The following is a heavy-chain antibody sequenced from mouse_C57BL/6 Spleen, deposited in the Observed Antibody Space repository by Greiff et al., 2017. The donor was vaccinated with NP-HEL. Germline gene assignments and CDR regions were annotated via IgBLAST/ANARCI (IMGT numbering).Heavy chain of an antibody. CDR1: GFTFNTYA. D-gene: IGHD2-4*01. Sequence: EVKLQESGGGLVQPKGSLKLSCAASGFTFNTYAMHWVRQAPGKGLEWVARIRSKSSNYATYSADSVKDRFTISREDLQSMLYLQMNNLKTEDTAMYYCVRDWFYDYDPWFAYWGQGTLVTVSA. CDR2: IRSKSSNYAT. J-gene: IGHJ3*01. CDR3: VRDWFYDYDPWFAY. V-gene: IGHV10-3*01.